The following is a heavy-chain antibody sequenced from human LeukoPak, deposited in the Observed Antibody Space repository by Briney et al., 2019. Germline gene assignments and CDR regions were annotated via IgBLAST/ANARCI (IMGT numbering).Heavy chain of an antibody. D-gene: IGHD1-26*01. Sequence: PSEPLSLTCTVSGGYLRCSSLYWGWIRPPTGEGLEGWGSIYYSGSTYYNPSLKSRVTISVDTSKNQFSLKLSSVTAADTAVYYCARQGKALAVGPSYFDSWGQGTLVTVSS. CDR1: GGYLRCSSLY. V-gene: IGHV4-39*01. J-gene: IGHJ4*02. CDR2: IYYSGST. CDR3: ARQGKALAVGPSYFDS.